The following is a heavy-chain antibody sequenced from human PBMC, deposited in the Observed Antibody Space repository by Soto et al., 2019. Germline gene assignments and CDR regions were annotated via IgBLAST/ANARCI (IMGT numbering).Heavy chain of an antibody. Sequence: SETLSLTCSVSGGSISSYYCSWIRQPPGKGLEWIGYIYYSGSTNYNPSLKSRVTISVDTSKNQFSLKLSSVTAADTAVYYCARIITILGFDPWGQGTLVTVS. CDR3: ARIITILGFDP. V-gene: IGHV4-59*01. CDR2: IYYSGST. J-gene: IGHJ5*02. CDR1: GGSISSYY. D-gene: IGHD3-3*01.